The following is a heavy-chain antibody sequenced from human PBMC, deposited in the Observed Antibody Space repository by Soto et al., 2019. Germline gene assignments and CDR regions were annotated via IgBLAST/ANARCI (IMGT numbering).Heavy chain of an antibody. Sequence: QVQLQESGPGLVKPSQTLSLTCTVSGGSISSGDYYWSWIRQPPGKGLEWIGYIYYSGSTYYNPSLRSRVTISVDASNNQFSLKLSSVTAADTAVYYCARVQSYYYGSGSYGWFDPWGQGTLVTVSS. CDR3: ARVQSYYYGSGSYGWFDP. V-gene: IGHV4-30-4*01. CDR1: GGSISSGDYY. J-gene: IGHJ5*02. CDR2: IYYSGST. D-gene: IGHD3-10*01.